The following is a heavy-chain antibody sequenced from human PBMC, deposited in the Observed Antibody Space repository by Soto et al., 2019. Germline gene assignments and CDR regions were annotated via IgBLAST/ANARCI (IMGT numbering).Heavy chain of an antibody. Sequence: GGSLRLSCAASGFTFSSYGRNWVRQAPGKGLEWVSSISSGSSYIHCADSVKGRFTISRDNAKNSLYLQMNSLRAEDTAVYYCAREEHPSKCVYWGQGTMLTVSS. J-gene: IGHJ4*02. CDR3: AREEHPSKCVY. D-gene: IGHD2-2*01. CDR1: GFTFSSYG. CDR2: ISSGSSYI. V-gene: IGHV3-21*01.